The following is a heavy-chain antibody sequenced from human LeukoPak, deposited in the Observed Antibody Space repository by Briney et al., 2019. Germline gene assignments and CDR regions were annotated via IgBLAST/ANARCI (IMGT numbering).Heavy chain of an antibody. D-gene: IGHD2-15*01. CDR2: ISGSSSYT. Sequence: AGGSLRLSCAPSGFTFIAYYMSWIRQAPGKGLEWVSYISGSSSYTNYADSVKGRFTISRDNAKNSLYLQMNSLRDEDTAVYYCATIGYCSGGSCYRLYYYYGMDVWGKGTTATVSS. J-gene: IGHJ6*04. V-gene: IGHV3-11*06. CDR1: GFTFIAYY. CDR3: ATIGYCSGGSCYRLYYYYGMDV.